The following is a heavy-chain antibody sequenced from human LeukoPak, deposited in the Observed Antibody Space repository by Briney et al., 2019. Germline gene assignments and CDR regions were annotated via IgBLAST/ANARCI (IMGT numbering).Heavy chain of an antibody. CDR1: GFTFSSYS. CDR3: ARDTKYAFDN. J-gene: IGHJ4*02. D-gene: IGHD2-2*01. V-gene: IGHV3-48*01. CDR2: IGISSGNT. Sequence: GGVLRPSCSASGFTFSSYSMNWVRQAPRKGLEWISYIGISSGNTEYADSVKGRFTISGDKAKNSVHLQMNSLRVEDTAVYYCARDTKYAFDNWGQGTLVTVSS.